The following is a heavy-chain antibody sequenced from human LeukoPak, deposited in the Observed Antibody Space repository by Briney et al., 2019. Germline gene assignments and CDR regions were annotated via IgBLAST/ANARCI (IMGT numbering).Heavy chain of an antibody. D-gene: IGHD3-22*01. V-gene: IGHV3-30*02. CDR1: GFTFSSYG. J-gene: IGHJ5*02. Sequence: TGGSLRLSCAASGFTFSSYGMHWVRQAPRKGLEWVAFIRYDGSNKYYADSVKGRFTISRDNSKNTLYLQMNSLRAEDTAVYYCAKDTRAWGYDSSGYYTSRGFDPWGQGTLVTVSS. CDR3: AKDTRAWGYDSSGYYTSRGFDP. CDR2: IRYDGSNK.